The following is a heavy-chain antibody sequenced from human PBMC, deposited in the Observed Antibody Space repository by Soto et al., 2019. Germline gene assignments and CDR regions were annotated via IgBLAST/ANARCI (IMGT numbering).Heavy chain of an antibody. CDR2: TYYRSKWYN. J-gene: IGHJ5*02. CDR1: GDSVSSNSAA. CDR3: AREVLRYFDWLTQAGWFDP. Sequence: SQTLSLTCAISGDSVSSNSAAWNWIRQSPSRGLEWLGRTYYRSKWYNDYAVSVKSRITINPDTSKNQFSLQLNSVTPEGTAVYYCAREVLRYFDWLTQAGWFDPWGQGTLVTVSS. V-gene: IGHV6-1*01. D-gene: IGHD3-9*01.